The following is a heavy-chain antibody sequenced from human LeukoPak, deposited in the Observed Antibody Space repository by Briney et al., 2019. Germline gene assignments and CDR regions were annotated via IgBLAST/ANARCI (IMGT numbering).Heavy chain of an antibody. J-gene: IGHJ4*02. V-gene: IGHV3-48*02. CDR3: ARDPLYDSNGIDY. CDR1: GFIVSSNY. D-gene: IGHD3-22*01. CDR2: ISTTSSTI. Sequence: PGGSLRLSCAASGFIVSSNYMSWVRQAPGKGLEWVSYISTTSSTIYYADSVKGRFTISRDNAKNSLYLQMNSLRDEDTAVYYCARDPLYDSNGIDYWGQGTLVTVSS.